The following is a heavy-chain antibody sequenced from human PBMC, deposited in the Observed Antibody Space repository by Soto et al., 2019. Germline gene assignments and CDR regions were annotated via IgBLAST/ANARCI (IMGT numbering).Heavy chain of an antibody. J-gene: IGHJ4*02. CDR1: GGSISSSSYY. V-gene: IGHV4-39*01. Sequence: SETLSLTCTVSGGSISSSSYYWGWIRQPPGKGLEWIGSIYYSGSTYYNPSLKSRVTISVDTSKNQFSLKLSSVTAADTAVYYCARVPHITLDSSGYYDGTYYFDYWGQGTLVTVSS. CDR3: ARVPHITLDSSGYYDGTYYFDY. CDR2: IYYSGST. D-gene: IGHD3-22*01.